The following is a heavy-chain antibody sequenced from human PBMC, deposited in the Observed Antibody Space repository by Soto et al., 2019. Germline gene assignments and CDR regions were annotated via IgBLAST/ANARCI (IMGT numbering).Heavy chain of an antibody. CDR1: GGAFLCYY. CDR3: ARERGRYCSGESCYPFGP. D-gene: IGHD2-15*01. J-gene: IGHJ5*02. CDR2: INDSGST. Sequence: ETLSHSYTVYGGAFLCYYLSWIGQPPGKGLEWLGEINDSGSTNYNPSLKSRITISLDTSKKEISLRLSSVTAADTAVYYCARERGRYCSGESCYPFGPWGQGALVTGFS. V-gene: IGHV4-34*01.